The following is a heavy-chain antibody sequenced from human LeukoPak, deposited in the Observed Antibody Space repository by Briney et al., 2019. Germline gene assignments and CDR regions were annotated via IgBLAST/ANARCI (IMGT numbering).Heavy chain of an antibody. CDR2: IHYSGST. J-gene: IGHJ4*02. CDR1: NGSISSYL. CDR3: ARLRPLLDQLLYFAFDS. V-gene: IGHV4-59*01. D-gene: IGHD2-2*02. Sequence: SETLSLTCSVSNGSISSYLWTWVRQPPGKGLEWIGHIHYSGSTNYNPSLKSRVTMSLDTSKNQFSLKLTSVTAADTAIFYCARLRPLLDQLLYFAFDSWGQGTLVTVSS.